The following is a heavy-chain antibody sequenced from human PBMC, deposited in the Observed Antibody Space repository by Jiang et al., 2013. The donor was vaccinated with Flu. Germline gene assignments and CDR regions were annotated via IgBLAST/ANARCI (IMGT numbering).Heavy chain of an antibody. Sequence: QSGSELKEPGASVKISCKTSGYSFTTYSINWVRQAPGQGLGWMGWLNPNTGTPIYAQGFTGRFVFSLDTSVSTSYLQINNLEAEDTAVYYCARRSPTDYWGQGTLVTVSS. CDR1: GYSFTTYS. CDR3: ARRSPTDY. D-gene: IGHD4-17*01. J-gene: IGHJ1*01. V-gene: IGHV7-4-1*02. CDR2: LNPNTGTP.